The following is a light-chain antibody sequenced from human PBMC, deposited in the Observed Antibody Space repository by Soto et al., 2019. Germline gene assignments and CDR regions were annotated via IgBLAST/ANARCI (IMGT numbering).Light chain of an antibody. CDR1: QNIGSY. J-gene: IGKJ1*01. V-gene: IGKV3-15*01. Sequence: EIVMAHSPATLSVYPWETAILSCRASQNIGSYLAWYQQRPGQAPRLLIYGASSRVTGVPAKVSGSGSGTEFTLTISSLESEDFAVYYCQQHDSWPRTFGQGTKVDIK. CDR3: QQHDSWPRT. CDR2: GAS.